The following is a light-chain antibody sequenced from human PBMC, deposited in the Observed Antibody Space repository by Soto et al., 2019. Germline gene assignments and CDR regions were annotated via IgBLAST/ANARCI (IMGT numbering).Light chain of an antibody. Sequence: EIVMTQSPATLSVSPGERATLSCRASQSVNINLAWYQQKPGQAPRLLIYGTSTRATGVPARFSGSGSGTEFTLTISNLRSEDFAVYYCQQYNDWPPLTFGGGTKVDI. CDR3: QQYNDWPPLT. J-gene: IGKJ4*01. CDR1: QSVNIN. V-gene: IGKV3-15*01. CDR2: GTS.